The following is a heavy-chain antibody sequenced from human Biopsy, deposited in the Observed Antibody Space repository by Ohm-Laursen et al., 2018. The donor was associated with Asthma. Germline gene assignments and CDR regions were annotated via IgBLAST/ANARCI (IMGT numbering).Heavy chain of an antibody. D-gene: IGHD6-6*01. J-gene: IGHJ5*02. CDR3: EHQYSSLRGWAFDP. V-gene: IGHV2-5*02. CDR2: IYWDDNK. Sequence: TQTLTLTSTFSGFSLSTSGVGVGWIRQPPGKALEWLALIYWDDNKRYSPSLKSRLTITKDTSKNQVVLTMTNMDPVDTATYYCEHQYSSLRGWAFDPWDQGTLVTVSS. CDR1: GFSLSTSGVG.